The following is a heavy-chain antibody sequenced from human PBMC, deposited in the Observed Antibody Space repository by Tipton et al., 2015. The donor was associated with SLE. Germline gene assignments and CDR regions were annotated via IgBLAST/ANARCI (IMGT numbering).Heavy chain of an antibody. CDR1: GYTFTSYG. CDR3: ARDQGIWEGEHPGGMDV. V-gene: IGHV1-18*01. D-gene: IGHD3-16*01. J-gene: IGHJ6*02. Sequence: QSGAEVKKPGASVKVSCKASGYTFTSYGISWVRQAPGQGLEWMGWISAYNGNTNNAQKLQGRVTMTTDTSTSTAYMELRSLRSDGTAVYFCARDQGIWEGEHPGGMDVWGQGTTVTVSS. CDR2: ISAYNGNT.